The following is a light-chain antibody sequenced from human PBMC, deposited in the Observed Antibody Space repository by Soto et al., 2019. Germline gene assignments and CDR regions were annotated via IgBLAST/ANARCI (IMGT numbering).Light chain of an antibody. CDR3: QHRNNWPLT. V-gene: IGKV3-11*01. J-gene: IGKJ4*01. CDR1: QSVRSY. Sequence: EIVLTQSPATLSLSPGERATLSCRASQSVRSYLAWYQQKPGQAPRLLIYDASNRAPGIPARFSGSGSGTDFTLNVSRLKPEDFSVYYCQHRNNWPLTFGGGTKVEIK. CDR2: DAS.